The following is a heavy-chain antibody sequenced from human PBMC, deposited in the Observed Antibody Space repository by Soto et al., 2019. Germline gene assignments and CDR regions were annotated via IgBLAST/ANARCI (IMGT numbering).Heavy chain of an antibody. CDR2: ISFDGSNK. CDR3: ARDLVGVSYYDILTGPDY. Sequence: QVQLVESGGGVVQPGRSLRLSCAASGFTFSNYAMHWVRQAPGKGLEWVAVISFDGSNKYYADSVKGRFIISRDNSKNTLYLQINSLRAEDTAVYYCARDLVGVSYYDILTGPDYWGQGTLVTVSS. D-gene: IGHD3-9*01. J-gene: IGHJ4*02. V-gene: IGHV3-30-3*01. CDR1: GFTFSNYA.